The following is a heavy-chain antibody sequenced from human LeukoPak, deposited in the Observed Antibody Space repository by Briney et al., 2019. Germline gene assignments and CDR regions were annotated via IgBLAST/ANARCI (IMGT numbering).Heavy chain of an antibody. V-gene: IGHV4-34*01. J-gene: IGHJ4*02. CDR2: INHSGST. CDR3: ARRASSGWYPAGYFDY. Sequence: TSETLPLTCAVYGGSFSGYYWSWIRQPPGKGLEWIGEINHSGSTNYNPSLKSRVTISVDTSKNQFSLKLSSVTAADTAVYYCARRASSGWYPAGYFDYWGQGTLVTVSS. CDR1: GGSFSGYY. D-gene: IGHD6-19*01.